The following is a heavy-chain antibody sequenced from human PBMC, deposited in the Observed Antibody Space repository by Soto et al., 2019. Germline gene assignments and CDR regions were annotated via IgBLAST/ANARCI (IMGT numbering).Heavy chain of an antibody. CDR2: DYXSXSXV. Sequence: GASLKISFHCTGYPSASSWIVCVRQTPGKGLEXLXXDYXSXSXVXXXXAFEGQVTISADNSINTAYLPLLNLKASDTAIDYWTKGATSPFGSWGQGTRVTVSS. CDR3: TKGATSPFGS. CDR1: GYPSASSW. V-gene: IGHV5-51*01. D-gene: IGHD3-16*01. J-gene: IGHJ4*02.